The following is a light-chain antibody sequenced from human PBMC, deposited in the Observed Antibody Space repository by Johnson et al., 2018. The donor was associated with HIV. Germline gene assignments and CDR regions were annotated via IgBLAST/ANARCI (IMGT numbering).Light chain of an antibody. V-gene: IGLV1-51*01. CDR1: SSNIGNNY. CDR3: GTWDSSLSVYV. Sequence: QSVLTQPPSVSAAPGQKVTISCSGSSSNIGNNYVSWYQQLPGTAPKLLIYENNKRPSGIPDRFSGSSSVTSATLGITGLQTWDEADYYCGTWDSSLSVYVFGTGTKVTVL. CDR2: ENN. J-gene: IGLJ1*01.